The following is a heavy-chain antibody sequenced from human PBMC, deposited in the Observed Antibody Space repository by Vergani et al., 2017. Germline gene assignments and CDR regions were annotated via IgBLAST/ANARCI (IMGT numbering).Heavy chain of an antibody. CDR2: INPNGGGT. V-gene: IGHV1-2*02. CDR1: GYTFTDYF. CDR3: ARVGTSSNRDYFDY. D-gene: IGHD2-2*01. J-gene: IGHJ4*02. Sequence: QVQLVQSGAEVKKPGASVKVSCKASGYTFTDYFMHWVRQAPGQGLEWMGWINPNGGGTNYAQKFQGRVTMTRYTSISTAYMELSNLRSDDTAVYYCARVGTSSNRDYFDYWGQGTLVTVSS.